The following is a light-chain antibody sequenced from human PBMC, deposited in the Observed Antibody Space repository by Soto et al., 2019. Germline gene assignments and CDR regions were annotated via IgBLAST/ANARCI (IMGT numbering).Light chain of an antibody. CDR1: QSIRSN. J-gene: IGKJ1*01. CDR3: QQYGISPKT. CDR2: GAS. Sequence: EIVMTQSPATLSVSPGERGILSCRASQSIRSNVAWYQQGPGQAPRLLIFGASVRATGVPDRFSGSGSGTDFTLTISRLEPEDSAVYFCQQYGISPKTFGQGTKVDIK. V-gene: IGKV3-20*01.